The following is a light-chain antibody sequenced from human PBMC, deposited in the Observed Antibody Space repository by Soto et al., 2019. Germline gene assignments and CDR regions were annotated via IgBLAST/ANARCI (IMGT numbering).Light chain of an antibody. Sequence: DVVMTQSPLYLPVTLGQPASVSCRSGQSLVYSDGNTYLSWFQQRTGQSPRRLIYKVSNRDSGVPDRFSGSGSGTDFTLKISRVEAEDVGVYYCMQGTQFPFTFGPGTKVDLK. V-gene: IGKV2-30*01. CDR3: MQGTQFPFT. J-gene: IGKJ3*01. CDR1: QSLVYSDGNTY. CDR2: KVS.